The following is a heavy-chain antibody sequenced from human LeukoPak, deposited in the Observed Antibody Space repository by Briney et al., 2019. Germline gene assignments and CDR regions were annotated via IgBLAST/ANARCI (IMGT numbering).Heavy chain of an antibody. CDR1: GDSISSSSDF. D-gene: IGHD5-18*01. CDR3: ARGSRYRYSYGPKTHDY. J-gene: IGHJ4*02. V-gene: IGHV4-39*07. Sequence: SETLSLTCPVSGDSISSSSDFWGWIRQPPGKGLEWIGSIYYGGSTNYNPSLKSRVTISVDTSKNQFSLKLSSVTAADTAVYYCARGSRYRYSYGPKTHDYWGQGTLVTVSS. CDR2: IYYGGST.